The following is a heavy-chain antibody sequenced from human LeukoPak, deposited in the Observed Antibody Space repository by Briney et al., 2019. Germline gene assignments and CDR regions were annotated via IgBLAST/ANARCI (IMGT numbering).Heavy chain of an antibody. CDR1: GYTFTSYG. J-gene: IGHJ6*03. Sequence: ASVKVSCKASGYTFTSYGISWVRQAPGQGLEWMGWISAYNGNTNYAQKLQGRVTVTTDTSTSTAYMELRSLRSDDTAVYYCARGRDPGYSSSWGGYYYYYMDVWGKGTTVTISS. CDR3: ARGRDPGYSSSWGGYYYYYMDV. V-gene: IGHV1-18*01. D-gene: IGHD6-13*01. CDR2: ISAYNGNT.